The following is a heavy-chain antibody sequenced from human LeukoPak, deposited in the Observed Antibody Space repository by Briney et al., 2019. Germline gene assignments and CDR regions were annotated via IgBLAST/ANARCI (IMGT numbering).Heavy chain of an antibody. CDR3: ARGSDKELSTKGPGWFDP. V-gene: IGHV5-10-1*01. Sequence: GESLKISCKGSGYSFTSYRISWVRQMPGKGLEWVGRIDPSDSYTNYSPSFQGHVTISADKSISTAYLQWSSLKASDTAMYYCARGSDKELSTKGPGWFDPWGQGTLVTVSS. J-gene: IGHJ5*02. CDR2: IDPSDSYT. CDR1: GYSFTSYR. D-gene: IGHD2-2*01.